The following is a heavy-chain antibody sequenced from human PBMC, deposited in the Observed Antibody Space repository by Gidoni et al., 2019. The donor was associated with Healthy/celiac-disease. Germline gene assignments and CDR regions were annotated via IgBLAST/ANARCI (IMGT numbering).Heavy chain of an antibody. CDR2: ISYDGSNK. V-gene: IGHV3-30-3*01. J-gene: IGHJ5*02. D-gene: IGHD2-8*01. CDR1: GFTFSSYA. Sequence: QVQLVESGGGVVQPGGSLRLSCAASGFTFSSYAMHWVRQAPGKGLEWVAVISYDGSNKYYADSVKGRFTISRDNSKNTLYLQMNSLRAEDTAVYYCAREERGVLWFGPWGQGTLVTVSS. CDR3: AREERGVLWFGP.